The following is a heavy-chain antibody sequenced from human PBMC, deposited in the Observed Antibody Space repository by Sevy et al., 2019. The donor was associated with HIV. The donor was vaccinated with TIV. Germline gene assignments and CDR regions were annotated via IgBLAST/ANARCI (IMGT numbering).Heavy chain of an antibody. CDR3: ARAGDYDFWSGYQNYYHGLDV. J-gene: IGHJ6*02. CDR2: MNASGGST. V-gene: IGHV1-46*03. Sequence: ASVKVSCKASGYIFTSYFVDWVRQAPGQGLEWMGVMNASGGSTSYAQKFQGRVTMTRDTSTSTVYMELSSLRSEDTAVYYCARAGDYDFWSGYQNYYHGLDVWGQGTTVTVSS. CDR1: GYIFTSYF. D-gene: IGHD3-3*01.